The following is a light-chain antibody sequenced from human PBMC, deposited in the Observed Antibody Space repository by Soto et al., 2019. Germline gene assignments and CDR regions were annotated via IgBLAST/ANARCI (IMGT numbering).Light chain of an antibody. CDR1: QSVSSH. Sequence: ELVFATSPCTLSLSPGESATLSCRASQSVSSHLAWFQQRPGQAPRLLIYDASNRATGIPARFSGRGSGTDFTLTISSLEPEDFAVYYCQQRSSAITFGKWTRLE. CDR3: QQRSSAIT. J-gene: IGKJ5*01. CDR2: DAS. V-gene: IGKV3-11*01.